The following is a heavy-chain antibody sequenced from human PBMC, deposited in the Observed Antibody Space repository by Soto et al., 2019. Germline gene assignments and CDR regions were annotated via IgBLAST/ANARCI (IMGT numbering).Heavy chain of an antibody. CDR2: IWYDGSNK. V-gene: IGHV3-33*01. Sequence: QVQLVESGGGVVQPGRSLRLSCAASGFTFSSYGMHWVRQAPGKGLEWVAVIWYDGSNKYYADSVKGRFTISRDNSKNXLYLQMNSLRAEDTAVYYCARERGYSYGYYYYGMDVWGQGTTVTVSS. D-gene: IGHD5-18*01. J-gene: IGHJ6*02. CDR3: ARERGYSYGYYYYGMDV. CDR1: GFTFSSYG.